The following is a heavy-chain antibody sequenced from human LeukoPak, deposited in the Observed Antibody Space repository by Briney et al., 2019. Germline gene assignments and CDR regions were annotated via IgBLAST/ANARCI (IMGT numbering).Heavy chain of an antibody. D-gene: IGHD6-19*01. CDR3: ARDVEAVAGTEETQYYYYGMDV. CDR1: GFTFSSYA. J-gene: IGHJ6*02. Sequence: GGSLRLPCAASGFTFSSYAMHWVRQAPGKGLEWVAVISYDGSDKYYADSVKGRFTISRDNSKNTLYLQMNSLRAEDTAVYYCARDVEAVAGTEETQYYYYGMDVWGQGTTVAVSS. CDR2: ISYDGSDK. V-gene: IGHV3-30-3*01.